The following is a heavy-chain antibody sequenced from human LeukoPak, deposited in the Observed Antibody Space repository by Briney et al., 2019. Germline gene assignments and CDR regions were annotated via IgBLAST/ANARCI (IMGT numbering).Heavy chain of an antibody. D-gene: IGHD6-25*01. Sequence: GASVKVSCKASGYTFTDYDIHWVRQAPGQGREWMGWINPYNSGTNYAQQFQGRGAITRDTSIATAYMELSRLTSDDTAVYYRARDGGLDFWGQGTLVTVSS. CDR2: INPYNSGT. V-gene: IGHV1-2*02. CDR3: ARDGGLDF. J-gene: IGHJ4*02. CDR1: GYTFTDYD.